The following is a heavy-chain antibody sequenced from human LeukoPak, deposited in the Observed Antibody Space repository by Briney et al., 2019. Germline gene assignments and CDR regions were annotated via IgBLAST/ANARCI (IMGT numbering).Heavy chain of an antibody. CDR1: GGTFSSYA. Sequence: ASVKVSCKASGGTFSSYAISWVRQAPGQGLEWMGGIIPIFGTANYAQKFQGRVTITADESTSTAYMELSSLGSEDTAVYYCARESGYCSSTSCFPFDYWGQGTLVTVSS. V-gene: IGHV1-69*01. D-gene: IGHD2-2*01. CDR2: IIPIFGTA. CDR3: ARESGYCSSTSCFPFDY. J-gene: IGHJ4*02.